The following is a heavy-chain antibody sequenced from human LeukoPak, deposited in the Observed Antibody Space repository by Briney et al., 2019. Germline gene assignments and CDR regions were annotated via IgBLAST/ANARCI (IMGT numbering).Heavy chain of an antibody. V-gene: IGHV3-23*01. D-gene: IGHD2-21*01. J-gene: IGHJ4*02. Sequence: GGSLRLSCAASGFTFSSYGMSWVRQAPGKGLEWVSAISGSGGSTYYADSVKGRFTISRDNSKNTLYLQMNSLRAEDTAVYYCAKAPVTSCRGAYCYPFDSWGQGTLVTVSS. CDR1: GFTFSSYG. CDR2: ISGSGGST. CDR3: AKAPVTSCRGAYCYPFDS.